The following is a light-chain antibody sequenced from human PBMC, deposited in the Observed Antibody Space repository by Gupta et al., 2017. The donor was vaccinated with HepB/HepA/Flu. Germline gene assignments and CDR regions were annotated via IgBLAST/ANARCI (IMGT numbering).Light chain of an antibody. CDR1: SGHSSYA. CDR2: LNSDGSH. J-gene: IGLJ2*01. Sequence: QLVLTQSPSASASLGASVKLTCTLSSGHSSYAIAWHQQQPEKGPRYLMNLNSDGSHNKGDGIPDRFSGSTSGAERYLTISSHQPEDEADYYCQTGNTGIQVFGGGTKLTVL. CDR3: QTGNTGIQV. V-gene: IGLV4-69*01.